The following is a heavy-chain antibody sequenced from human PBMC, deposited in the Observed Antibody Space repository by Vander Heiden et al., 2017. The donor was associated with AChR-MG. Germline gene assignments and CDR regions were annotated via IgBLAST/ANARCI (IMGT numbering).Heavy chain of an antibody. J-gene: IGHJ5*02. D-gene: IGHD3-22*01. V-gene: IGHV4-59*01. CDR1: GGSISSYY. CDR2: IYYSGST. CDR3: ARDRISSGYPNWFDP. Sequence: QVQLQESGPGLVKPSETLSLTCTVSGGSISSYYWSWIRQPPGKGLEWIGYIYYSGSTNYNPSLKSRVTISVDTSKNQFSLKLSSVTAADTAVYYCARDRISSGYPNWFDPWGQGTLVTVSS.